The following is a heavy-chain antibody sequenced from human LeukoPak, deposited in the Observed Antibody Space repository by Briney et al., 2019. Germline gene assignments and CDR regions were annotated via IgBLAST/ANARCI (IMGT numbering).Heavy chain of an antibody. CDR3: AKVVGYSGSYWHAAPFDY. CDR2: ISGSGSST. V-gene: IGHV3-23*01. CDR1: GFTFNSYD. D-gene: IGHD1-26*01. J-gene: IGHJ4*02. Sequence: PGGSLRLSCTASGFTFNSYDMRWVRQAPGKGLEWVSSISGSGSSTYYADSVKGRFTISRDNSKNTLHLQMNSLRVEDTAVYYCAKVVGYSGSYWHAAPFDYWGQGTLVTVSS.